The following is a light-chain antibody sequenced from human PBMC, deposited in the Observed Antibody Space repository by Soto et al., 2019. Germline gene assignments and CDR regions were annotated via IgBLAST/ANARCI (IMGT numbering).Light chain of an antibody. CDR3: QQYNNYVT. CDR1: QNINRW. V-gene: IGKV1-5*03. J-gene: IGKJ3*01. Sequence: DIQMTQSPSTLSASVGDRITITCRASQNINRWLAWYQHKPGEAPKLLIYKASNLQSGGPSRFSGSGSGTEFTLTISSLQPDDFATYYCQQYNNYVTFGPGTKVDIK. CDR2: KAS.